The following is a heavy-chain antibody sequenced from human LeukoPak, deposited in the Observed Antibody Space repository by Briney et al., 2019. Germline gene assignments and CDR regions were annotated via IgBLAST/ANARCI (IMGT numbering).Heavy chain of an antibody. CDR1: GFTFTHFA. CDR2: ISDSNGRT. D-gene: IGHD6-25*01. J-gene: IGHJ4*02. Sequence: GGSLRLSCAASGFTFTHFAMNWVRQAPGQGLEWVSTISDSNGRTYYAGSVKGRFTISRDNSKNTLYLHMNSLRADDSAVYYCAKHLYSSGGFDYWGQGTLVTVSS. V-gene: IGHV3-23*01. CDR3: AKHLYSSGGFDY.